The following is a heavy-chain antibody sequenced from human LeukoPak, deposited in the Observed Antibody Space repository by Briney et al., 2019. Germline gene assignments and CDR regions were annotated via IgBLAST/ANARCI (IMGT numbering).Heavy chain of an antibody. J-gene: IGHJ4*02. D-gene: IGHD2-2*01. Sequence: GSLRLSCATSGFTFSSYWMHWVRQVPGEGLVWVSRVNGDGTSTSYADSVQGRFTISRDNAKNTLYLYMNSLRGDDTAIYFCVRSCSSGSCYGYKDYWGQGTLVTVSS. CDR2: VNGDGTST. V-gene: IGHV3-74*01. CDR3: VRSCSSGSCYGYKDY. CDR1: GFTFSSYW.